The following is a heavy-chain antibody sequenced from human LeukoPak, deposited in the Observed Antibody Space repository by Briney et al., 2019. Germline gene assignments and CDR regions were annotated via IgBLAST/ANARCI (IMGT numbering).Heavy chain of an antibody. CDR2: ISSGGGTI. J-gene: IGHJ4*02. D-gene: IGHD6-19*01. CDR3: ARILDSAWGELGY. CDR1: GFTFSDYQ. V-gene: IGHV3-11*04. Sequence: GGSLTLSCAASGFTFSDYQMNWIRQAPGKGLEWVSIISSGGGTIYYADSVKGRFTMSRDNAKNSLYLQMDSLRAEDTAVYYCARILDSAWGELGYWGQGTLVTVSS.